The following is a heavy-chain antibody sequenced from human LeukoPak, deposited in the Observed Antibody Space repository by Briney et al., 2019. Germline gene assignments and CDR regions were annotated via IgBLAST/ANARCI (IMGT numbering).Heavy chain of an antibody. J-gene: IGHJ4*02. CDR3: ARAGNPVTRGRGVNATYY. CDR2: SYHSGST. CDR1: GYSISSGYY. Sequence: SETLSLTCTVSGYSISSGYYWGWTRPPPGKGLEGIGRSYHSGSTYYNPSLKSRVTISVDTSKNQFSLQLSSVTAADTAVYYCARAGNPVTRGRGVNATYYWGRGTLVTVSS. V-gene: IGHV4-38-2*02. D-gene: IGHD3-10*01.